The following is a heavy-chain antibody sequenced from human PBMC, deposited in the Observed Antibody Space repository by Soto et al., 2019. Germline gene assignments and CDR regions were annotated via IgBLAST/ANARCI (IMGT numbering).Heavy chain of an antibody. CDR3: ATSSRKHCRGDTCFENWCDP. CDR1: GGSFSSYV. D-gene: IGHD2-21*02. J-gene: IGHJ5*02. V-gene: IGHV1-69*01. CDR2: IIPMFGTA. Sequence: QVHLVQSGAEVKQPGSSVRVSCKASGGSFSSYVISWVRQAPGQGLEWMGGIIPMFGTANYEQRFQGRLTINAVERTNTAYMELSTLRSEASAVYYCATSSRKHCRGDTCFENWCDPWGQGTRVTVSS.